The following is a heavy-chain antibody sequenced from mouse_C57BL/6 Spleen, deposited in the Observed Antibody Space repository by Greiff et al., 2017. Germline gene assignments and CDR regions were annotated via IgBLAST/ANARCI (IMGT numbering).Heavy chain of an antibody. Sequence: QVQLQQSGPELVKPGASVKISCKASGYAFSSSWMNWVEQRPGKGLEWIGRIYPGDGDTNYNGKFKGKATLTADKSSSTAYMQLSSLTSEDSAVYFCVGDGYYQGAYWGQGTLVTVSA. CDR1: GYAFSSSW. CDR2: IYPGDGDT. CDR3: VGDGYYQGAY. J-gene: IGHJ3*01. V-gene: IGHV1-82*01. D-gene: IGHD2-3*01.